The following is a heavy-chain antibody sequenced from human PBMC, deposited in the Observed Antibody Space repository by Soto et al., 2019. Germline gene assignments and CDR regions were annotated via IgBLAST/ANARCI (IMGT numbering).Heavy chain of an antibody. CDR2: INAGNGNT. CDR1: GYTFTSYA. V-gene: IGHV1-3*01. J-gene: IGHJ5*02. Sequence: ASVKVSCKASGYTFTSYAMHWVRQAPGQRLEWMGWINAGNGNTKYSQKFQGRVTITRDTSASTAYMELSSLRSEDTAVYYCARHTPRYEMNWFDPWGQGTLVTVSS. D-gene: IGHD5-12*01. CDR3: ARHTPRYEMNWFDP.